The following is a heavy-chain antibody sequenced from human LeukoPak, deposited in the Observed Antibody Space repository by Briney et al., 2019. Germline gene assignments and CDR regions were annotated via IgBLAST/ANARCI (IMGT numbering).Heavy chain of an antibody. CDR2: ISAYNGNT. J-gene: IGHJ6*03. CDR3: ARTVAGGLKDVVVVVAATPSYYYYMDV. CDR1: GYTFTSYG. D-gene: IGHD2-15*01. V-gene: IGHV1-18*01. Sequence: ASVKVSCKASGYTFTSYGISWVRQAPGQGLEWMGWISAYNGNTNYAQKLQGRVTMTTDTSTSTAYMELRSLRSDDTAVYYCARTVAGGLKDVVVVVAATPSYYYYMDVWGKGTTVTVSS.